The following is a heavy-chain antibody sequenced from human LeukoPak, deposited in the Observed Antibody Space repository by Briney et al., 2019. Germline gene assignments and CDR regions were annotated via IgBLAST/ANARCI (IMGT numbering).Heavy chain of an antibody. V-gene: IGHV3-48*01. D-gene: IGHD3-16*02. CDR1: GFTFSSYS. CDR3: ARTRYDYVWGSYRSANDAFDI. J-gene: IGHJ3*02. Sequence: GGSLRLSCAASGFTFSSYSMNWVRQAPGKGLEWVSYISSSSSTIYYADSVKGRFTISRDNAKNSLYLQTNSLRAEDTAVYYCARTRYDYVWGSYRSANDAFDIWGQGTMVTVSS. CDR2: ISSSSSTI.